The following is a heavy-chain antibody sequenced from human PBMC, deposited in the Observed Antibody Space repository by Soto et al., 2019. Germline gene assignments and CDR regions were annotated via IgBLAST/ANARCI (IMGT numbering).Heavy chain of an antibody. CDR3: ARRDFSCETGYYHYVIAV. D-gene: IGHD2-2*01. CDR1: GGSISSYY. V-gene: IGHV4-59*08. J-gene: IGHJ6*02. CDR2: IYYSGST. Sequence: SETLSLTCTVSGGSISSYYWSWIRQPPGKGLEWIGYIYYSGSTNYNPSLKSRVTISVDTSKNQFSLKLSSVTAADTAVYYCARRDFSCETGYYHYVIAVWGQGTTVPVSS.